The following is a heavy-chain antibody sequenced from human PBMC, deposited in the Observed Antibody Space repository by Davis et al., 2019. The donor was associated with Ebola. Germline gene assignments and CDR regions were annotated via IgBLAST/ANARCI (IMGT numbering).Heavy chain of an antibody. J-gene: IGHJ4*02. Sequence: AASVKVSCKASGYSFIGYDINWVRQAPGQGLEWMGRIIPILGIANYAQKFQGRVTITADESTSTAYMELSSLRSEDTAVYYCARARGGSCDYWGQGTLVTVSS. CDR3: ARARGGSCDY. V-gene: IGHV1-69*04. CDR1: GYSFIGYD. D-gene: IGHD2-15*01. CDR2: IIPILGIA.